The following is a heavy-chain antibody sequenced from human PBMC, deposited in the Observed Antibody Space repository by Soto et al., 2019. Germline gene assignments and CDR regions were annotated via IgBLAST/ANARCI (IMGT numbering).Heavy chain of an antibody. CDR1: GFTFSTYA. CDR3: ARSGYSYGPFDY. CDR2: VSASGLNT. D-gene: IGHD5-18*01. V-gene: IGHV3-23*01. Sequence: GGSLRLSCAASGFTFSTYAMAWVRQAPGKGLEWVSGVSASGLNTDYADPVKGRFTISRDNSKNTLYLQMNSLRAEDTAVYYCARSGYSYGPFDYWGQGTLVTVSS. J-gene: IGHJ4*02.